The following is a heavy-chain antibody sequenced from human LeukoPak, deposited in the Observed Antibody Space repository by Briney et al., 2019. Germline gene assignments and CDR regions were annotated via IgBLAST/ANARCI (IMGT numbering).Heavy chain of an antibody. CDR2: ITNRGDST. CDR1: GFTFSDYP. CDR3: ARDPPYYDVLTGLKGIGAFDI. Sequence: PGGSLRLSCAASGFTFSDYPMSWVRQAPGKGLEWVSSITNRGDSTSYADSVKGRFTISRDNSKNTLYMQMNSLRAEDTAVYYCARDPPYYDVLTGLKGIGAFDIWGQGTMVTVSS. J-gene: IGHJ3*02. V-gene: IGHV3-23*01. D-gene: IGHD3-9*01.